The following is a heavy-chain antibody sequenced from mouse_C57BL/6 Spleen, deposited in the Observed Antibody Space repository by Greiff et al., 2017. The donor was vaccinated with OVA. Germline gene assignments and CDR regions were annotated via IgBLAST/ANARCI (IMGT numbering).Heavy chain of an antibody. D-gene: IGHD2-10*02. CDR3: AREEGYGNSFAY. J-gene: IGHJ3*01. CDR1: GYTFTDYY. CDR2: INPNNGGT. V-gene: IGHV1-26*01. Sequence: VQLQQSGPELVKPGASVKISCKASGYTFTDYYMNWVKQSHGKSLEWIGDINPNNGGTSYNQKFKGKATLTVDKSSSTAYMELRSLTSEDSAVYYCAREEGYGNSFAYWGQGTLVTVSA.